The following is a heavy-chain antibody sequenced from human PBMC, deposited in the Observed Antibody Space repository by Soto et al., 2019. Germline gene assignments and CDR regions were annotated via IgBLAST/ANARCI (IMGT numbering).Heavy chain of an antibody. CDR3: ARDRTDSGYYTNWLDP. CDR2: IIPIFGTT. CDR1: GGTFGSDA. D-gene: IGHD3-22*01. Sequence: SVKVSCKASGGTFGSDAITGARQAPGQGLEWVGRIIPIFGTTNYAQNLQGRVTISADKSTLTSYMELHSLTSDDTALYYCARDRTDSGYYTNWLDPWGQGTQVTVSS. J-gene: IGHJ5*02. V-gene: IGHV1-69*06.